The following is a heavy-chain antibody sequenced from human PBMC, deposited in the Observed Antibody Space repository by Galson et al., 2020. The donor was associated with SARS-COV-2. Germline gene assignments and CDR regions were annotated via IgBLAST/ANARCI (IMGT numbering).Heavy chain of an antibody. V-gene: IGHV3-11*01. D-gene: IGHD3-22*01. J-gene: IGHJ4*02. Sequence: TGGSLRLSCAASGFIFSDYSMSWIRQAPGRGLEWVSYISRDTRTIYYADSVKGRFTISRDNSKNSLYLQMNSLRADDTAVYYCARAPLYDSSGYYFKFDFWGLGTLVTGSS. CDR2: ISRDTRTI. CDR3: ARAPLYDSSGYYFKFDF. CDR1: GFIFSDYS.